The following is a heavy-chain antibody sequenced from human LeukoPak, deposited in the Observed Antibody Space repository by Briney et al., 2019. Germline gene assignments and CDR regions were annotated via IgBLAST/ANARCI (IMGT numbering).Heavy chain of an antibody. D-gene: IGHD3-9*01. CDR2: ISTYNGDT. CDR1: GYTFTSYG. J-gene: IGHJ4*02. V-gene: IGHV1-18*01. Sequence: ASVKVSCKASGYTFTSYGISWVRQAPGQGLEWMGWISTYNGDTDYSQKLQGRVTMTTDTSTSTAYMELRSLRSDDTAVYYCARDPGQYYDILTGYYTPYYLDYWGQGTLVTVSS. CDR3: ARDPGQYYDILTGYYTPYYLDY.